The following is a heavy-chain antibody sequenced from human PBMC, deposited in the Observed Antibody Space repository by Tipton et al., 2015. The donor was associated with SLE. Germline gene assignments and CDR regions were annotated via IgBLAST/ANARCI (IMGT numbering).Heavy chain of an antibody. CDR3: ARSPGRLRSMDY. V-gene: IGHV4-59*07. J-gene: IGHJ4*02. D-gene: IGHD3-3*01. Sequence: TLSLTCTVSGGSINSYYWSWIRQPPGKGLEWIGYIYYSGSTNYKPSLKSRVTISVATSKNQFSLKLNSVSAADTATYFCARSPGRLRSMDYWGQGTLVTVSS. CDR1: GGSINSYY. CDR2: IYYSGST.